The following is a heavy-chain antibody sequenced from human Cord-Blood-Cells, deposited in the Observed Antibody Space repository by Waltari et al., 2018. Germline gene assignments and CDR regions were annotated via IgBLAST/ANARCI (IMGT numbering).Heavy chain of an antibody. J-gene: IGHJ3*02. CDR3: ARPYGSGSYYAFDI. V-gene: IGHV4-39*01. D-gene: IGHD3-10*01. CDR1: GGSISSSSYY. Sequence: QLQLQESGPGLVKPSETLSLTCTVSGGSISSSSYYWGWIRPPPGKGLEWIGSIYYSGSTYYTPSLKSRVTISVDTSKNQFSLKLSSVTAADTAVYYCARPYGSGSYYAFDIWGQGTMVTVSS. CDR2: IYYSGST.